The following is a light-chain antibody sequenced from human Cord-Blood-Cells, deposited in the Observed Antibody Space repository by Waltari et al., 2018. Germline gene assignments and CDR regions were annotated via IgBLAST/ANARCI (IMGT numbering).Light chain of an antibody. CDR3: CSYAGSYTYV. CDR2: DVS. CDR1: SSDVGGYNY. Sequence: QSALTQPRSVSGSPGQSVTISCPGNSSDVGGYNYVSWHQQHPGKAPKLMFYDVSKRPSGVPDRFSGSKSGNTASLTISGLQAEDEADYYCCSYAGSYTYVFGGGTKLTVL. V-gene: IGLV2-11*01. J-gene: IGLJ2*01.